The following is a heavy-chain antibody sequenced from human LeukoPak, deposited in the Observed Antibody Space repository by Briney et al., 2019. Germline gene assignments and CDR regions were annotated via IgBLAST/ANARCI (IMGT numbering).Heavy chain of an antibody. CDR1: GGSISSGGYY. CDR2: IYYSGST. CDR3: ARSLEITVDY. Sequence: SETLSLTCTVSGGSISSGGYYWSWIRQHPGKGLEWIGYIYYSGSTYYNPSLKSRVTISVDTSRNQFSLKLSSVTAADTAVYYYARSLEITVDYWGQGTLVTVSS. V-gene: IGHV4-31*03. J-gene: IGHJ4*02. D-gene: IGHD5-24*01.